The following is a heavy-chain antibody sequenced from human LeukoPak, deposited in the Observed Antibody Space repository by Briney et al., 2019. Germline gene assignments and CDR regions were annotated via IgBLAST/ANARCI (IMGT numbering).Heavy chain of an antibody. Sequence: GGSLRLSCAASGFTFSNACMSGVRQAPGKGLEWVGRIKSKTDGGTTDYAAPVKGRFTISRDDSKNTLYLQMNSLKTEDTAVYYAVATIRHGGSDYFDYWGQGTLVTVSS. CDR3: VATIRHGGSDYFDY. V-gene: IGHV3-15*01. D-gene: IGHD5-12*01. CDR1: GFTFSNAC. J-gene: IGHJ4*02. CDR2: IKSKTDGGTT.